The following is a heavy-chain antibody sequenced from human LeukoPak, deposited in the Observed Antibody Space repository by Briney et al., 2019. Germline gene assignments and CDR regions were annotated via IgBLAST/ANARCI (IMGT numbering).Heavy chain of an antibody. Sequence: GESLKISCQGSGYTFTDYWIGWVRQRPGKGLEWMGIIYPGDSDARYSPSFQGQVTISVARSISTAYLQWSSLKASDTAMYYCARHPICSSTSCYKGGSFDYWGQGTLVTVSS. CDR1: GYTFTDYW. J-gene: IGHJ4*02. CDR3: ARHPICSSTSCYKGGSFDY. CDR2: IYPGDSDA. V-gene: IGHV5-51*01. D-gene: IGHD2-2*02.